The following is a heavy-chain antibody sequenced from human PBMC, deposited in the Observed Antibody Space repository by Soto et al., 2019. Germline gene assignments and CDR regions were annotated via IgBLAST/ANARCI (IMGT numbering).Heavy chain of an antibody. V-gene: IGHV4-34*01. CDR1: GGSFSGYY. Sequence: SETLSLTCAVYGGSFSGYYWSWIRQPPGKGLEWIGEINHSGSTNYNPSLKSRVTISVDTSKNQFSLKLSSVTAADTAVYYCARGRKRGSTSCHDYWGQGTLVTVS. CDR3: ARGRKRGSTSCHDY. J-gene: IGHJ4*02. D-gene: IGHD2-2*01. CDR2: INHSGST.